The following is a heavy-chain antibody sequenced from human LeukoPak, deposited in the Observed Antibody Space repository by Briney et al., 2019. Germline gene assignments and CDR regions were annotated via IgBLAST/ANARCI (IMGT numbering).Heavy chain of an antibody. CDR2: ISGSGDNA. V-gene: IGHV3-23*01. J-gene: IGHJ4*02. CDR3: AKSDCSGPTCYSGLDS. Sequence: PGGSLRLSCEASGFSFRTYTMSWVRLAPGKGLEWVSSISGSGDNAFYADSVKGRFALSRDNSKNTLLLQMNSLRADAAAIYFCAKSDCSGPTCYSGLDSWGQGTLVTVSS. CDR1: GFSFRTYT. D-gene: IGHD2-15*01.